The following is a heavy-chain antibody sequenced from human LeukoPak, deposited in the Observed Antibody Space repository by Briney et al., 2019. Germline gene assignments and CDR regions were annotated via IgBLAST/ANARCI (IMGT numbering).Heavy chain of an antibody. CDR2: FDPEDGET. CDR1: GYTLTELS. CDR3: ARGGRGDCSGGSCYLAYYYYYGMDV. Sequence: ASVKVSCKVSGYTLTELSMHWVRQAPGKGLEWMGGFDPEDGETIYAQKFQGRVTITADESTSTAYMELSSLRSEDTAVYYCARGGRGDCSGGSCYLAYYYYYGMDVWGKGTTVTDSS. D-gene: IGHD2-15*01. J-gene: IGHJ6*04. V-gene: IGHV1-24*01.